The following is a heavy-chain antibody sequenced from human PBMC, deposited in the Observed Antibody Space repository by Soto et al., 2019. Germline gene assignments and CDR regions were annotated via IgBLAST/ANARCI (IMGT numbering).Heavy chain of an antibody. D-gene: IGHD4-17*01. CDR2: INPNSGGT. J-gene: IGHJ2*01. Sequence: GASVKVSCKASGYTFTGYYMHWVRQAPGQGLEWMGWINPNSGGTNYAQKFQARVTMTRDTSISTVYMEMSRLRSDDTAVYYCARDQDYCDYSTYWYFELWGRGTLVTVSS. V-gene: IGHV1-2*02. CDR1: GYTFTGYY. CDR3: ARDQDYCDYSTYWYFEL.